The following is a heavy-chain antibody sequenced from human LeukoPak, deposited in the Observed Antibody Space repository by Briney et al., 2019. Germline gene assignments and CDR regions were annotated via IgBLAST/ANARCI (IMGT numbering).Heavy chain of an antibody. Sequence: GASVKVSCKASGYTFTGYYMHWVRQAPGQGLEWMGWINPNSGGTNYAQKFQGRVTMTRDTSISTAYMELSRLRSDDTAVYYCARFTPQGYGWGGYNRFDPWGQGTPVTVSS. CDR2: INPNSGGT. V-gene: IGHV1-2*02. J-gene: IGHJ5*02. CDR1: GYTFTGYY. CDR3: ARFTPQGYGWGGYNRFDP. D-gene: IGHD3-16*01.